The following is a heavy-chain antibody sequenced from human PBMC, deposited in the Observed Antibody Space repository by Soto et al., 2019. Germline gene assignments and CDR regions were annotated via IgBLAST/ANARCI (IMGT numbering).Heavy chain of an antibody. CDR2: INTNSGAT. CDR1: GYTFTDYY. J-gene: IGHJ4*02. D-gene: IGHD3-22*01. V-gene: IGHV1-2*04. Sequence: ASVKVSCKASGYTFTDYYMHWVRQAPGQGLEWMGWINTNSGATNYAQKFQGWVTMTRDTSISTAYMELSRLRSDDTAVYYCARAPSYYDSSGYGYWGQGTLVTVSS. CDR3: ARAPSYYDSSGYGY.